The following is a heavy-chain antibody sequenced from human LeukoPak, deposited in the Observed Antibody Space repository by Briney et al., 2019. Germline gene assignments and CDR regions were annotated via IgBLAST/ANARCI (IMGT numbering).Heavy chain of an antibody. Sequence: GSSVKVSCKASGGTFSSYAISWVRQAPGQGLEWMGGNIPTFGTANYAQKFQGRVTITTDESTSTAYMELSSLRSEDTAVYYCARLAAAGHYYYYYMDVWGKGTTVTVSS. D-gene: IGHD6-13*01. J-gene: IGHJ6*03. CDR2: NIPTFGTA. V-gene: IGHV1-69*05. CDR3: ARLAAAGHYYYYYMDV. CDR1: GGTFSSYA.